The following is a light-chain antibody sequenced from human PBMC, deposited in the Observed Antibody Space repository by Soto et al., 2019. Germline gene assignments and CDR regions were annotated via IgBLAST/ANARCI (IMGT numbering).Light chain of an antibody. CDR2: AAS. V-gene: IGKV1-39*01. J-gene: IGKJ2*01. CDR3: QQSYSTPRT. CDR1: QTISIF. Sequence: DIQMTQSPSSLSASVGDRVTITCRASQTISIFLNWYQQKPGKAPKLLIYAASTLQSGVPSRFSGSGSGTEFTLTISSLQPEDFATYYCQQSYSTPRTFGQGTKLEI.